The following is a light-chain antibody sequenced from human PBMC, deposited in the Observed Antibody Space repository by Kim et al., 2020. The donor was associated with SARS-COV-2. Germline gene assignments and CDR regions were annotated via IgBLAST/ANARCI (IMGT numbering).Light chain of an antibody. CDR2: QHD. CDR3: QAWDSSAAV. CDR1: KLGDKY. V-gene: IGLV3-1*01. J-gene: IGLJ2*01. Sequence: SYELTQPPSVSVSPGQTARITCSGDKLGDKYAFWYQQKPGQSPVLVMFQHDKRPSGISQRFSGSNSANTAILTISGTRNIAEADYYCQAWDSSAAVFGGGTKLTVL.